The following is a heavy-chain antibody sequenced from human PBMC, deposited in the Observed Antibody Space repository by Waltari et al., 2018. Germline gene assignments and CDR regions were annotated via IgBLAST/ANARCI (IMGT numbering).Heavy chain of an antibody. J-gene: IGHJ4*02. CDR1: GLTLGSYS. CDR3: ARETSKRFDY. Sequence: EVQLVESGGGLVQPGGSLRLSCSASGLTLGSYSMSWVRQAPGKGLEWISYIISTSSSSDYADSVKGRFTNSRDNAKNSLYLQMDNLRTEDTAVYYCARETSKRFDYWGQGALVTVSS. CDR2: IISTSSSS. V-gene: IGHV3-48*04.